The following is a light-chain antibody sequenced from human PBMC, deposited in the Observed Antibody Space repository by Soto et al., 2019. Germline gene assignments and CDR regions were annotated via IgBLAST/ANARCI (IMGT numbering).Light chain of an antibody. J-gene: IGLJ3*02. CDR1: RSNIGSNA. V-gene: IGLV1-44*01. CDR2: HND. CDR3: AAWDDSLNGWV. Sequence: QSALTQPPSASGTPGQRVTISCSGSRSNIGSNAVNWYQQLPGTAPKLLIYHNDQRPSGVPDRFSGSKSGTSASLAISGLQSEDETGYYCAAWDDSLNGWVFGGGTKLTVL.